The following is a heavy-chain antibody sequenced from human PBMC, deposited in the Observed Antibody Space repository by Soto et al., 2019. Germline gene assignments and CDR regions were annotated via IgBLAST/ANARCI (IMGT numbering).Heavy chain of an antibody. D-gene: IGHD3-9*01. CDR3: AFSTGNWGEACDY. V-gene: IGHV3-74*03. J-gene: IGHJ4*02. Sequence: EVQLVESGGGLVQPGGSLSLSCAASGFTLSSDWMYWVRQAPGKGLVWVSRINSDGSTTTYADSVKGLFTISRDNAKNTLYLQMISLSAEDTAVYYCAFSTGNWGEACDYWGQGTLVTV. CDR1: GFTLSSDW. CDR2: INSDGSTT.